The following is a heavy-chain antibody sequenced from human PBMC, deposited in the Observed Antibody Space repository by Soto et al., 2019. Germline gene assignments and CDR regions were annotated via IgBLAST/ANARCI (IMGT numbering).Heavy chain of an antibody. Sequence: SETLSLTCTVSGGSISSYYWSWIRQPPGKGLEWIGYIYYSGSTNYNPSLKSRVTISVDTSKNQFSLKLSSVTAADTAVYYCARLERITMIVGGYYYGMDVWGQGTTVT. V-gene: IGHV4-59*01. CDR2: IYYSGST. J-gene: IGHJ6*02. CDR1: GGSISSYY. CDR3: ARLERITMIVGGYYYGMDV. D-gene: IGHD3-22*01.